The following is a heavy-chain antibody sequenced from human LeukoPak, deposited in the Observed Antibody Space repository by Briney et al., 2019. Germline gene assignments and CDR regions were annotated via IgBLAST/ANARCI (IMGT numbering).Heavy chain of an antibody. CDR3: ARDLAPGDTAMAHYYYYGMDV. V-gene: IGHV1-2*02. CDR2: INPNSGGT. CDR1: GYTFTGYS. J-gene: IGHJ6*02. Sequence: GASVRVSCKASGYTFTGYSMHWVRQAPGQGLEWMGWINPNSGGTNYAQKFQGRVTMTRDTSISTAYMELSRLRSDDTAVYYCARDLAPGDTAMAHYYYYGMDVWGQGTTVTVSS. D-gene: IGHD5-18*01.